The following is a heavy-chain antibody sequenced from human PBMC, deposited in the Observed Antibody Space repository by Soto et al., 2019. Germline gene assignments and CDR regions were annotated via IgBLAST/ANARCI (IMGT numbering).Heavy chain of an antibody. CDR1: GYTFTSYG. D-gene: IGHD5-18*01. Sequence: ASVKVSCKASGYTFTSYGISWVRQAPGQGLEWMGWISAYNGNTNYAQKLQGRVTMTTDTSTSTAYMELRSLRSDDTAVYYCARARTAMVRYYFDYWGQGTLVTVSS. J-gene: IGHJ4*02. V-gene: IGHV1-18*01. CDR2: ISAYNGNT. CDR3: ARARTAMVRYYFDY.